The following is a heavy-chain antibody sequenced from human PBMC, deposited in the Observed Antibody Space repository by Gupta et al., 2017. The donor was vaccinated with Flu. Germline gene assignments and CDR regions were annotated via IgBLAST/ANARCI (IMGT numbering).Heavy chain of an antibody. Sequence: EMQLVESGGGLVQPGGSLRLSCAASGLPFRCSSSQWVPPPPGKGLVGVSRSNPDGSSTTYADSVKGRFTISRDNAKNTLYLQMNSLGDDDTAVYYCATVTSGCWGQGTLVTVSS. CDR1: GLPFRCSS. D-gene: IGHD4-17*01. V-gene: IGHV3-74*03. CDR2: SNPDGSST. J-gene: IGHJ4*02. CDR3: ATVTSGC.